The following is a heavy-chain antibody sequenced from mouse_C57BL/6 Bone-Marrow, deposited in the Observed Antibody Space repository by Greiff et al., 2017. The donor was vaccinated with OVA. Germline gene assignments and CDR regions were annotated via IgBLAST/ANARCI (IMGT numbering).Heavy chain of an antibody. CDR1: GYTFTSYG. CDR2: IYPRSGNT. CDR3: ARYGYYYGFDY. J-gene: IGHJ2*01. Sequence: QVQLKESGAELARPGASVKLSCKASGYTFTSYGISWVKQRTGQGLEWIGEIYPRSGNTYYNEKFKGKATLTADKSSSTAYMELRSLTSGDSAVYFCARYGYYYGFDYWGQGTTLTVSS. D-gene: IGHD1-1*01. V-gene: IGHV1-81*01.